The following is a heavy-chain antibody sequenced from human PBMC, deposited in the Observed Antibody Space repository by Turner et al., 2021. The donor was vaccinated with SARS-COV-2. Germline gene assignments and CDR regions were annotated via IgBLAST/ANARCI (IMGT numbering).Heavy chain of an antibody. CDR1: GYTFTGYY. Sequence: QLPLVQSSAAVKKPGASMKVSCKASGYTFTGYYMHWVRQAPGQGLEWKGWIKPNSGGTNYAQKCQGRVTMTRDTSISTVYMELSRLRSDDTAVYYCASSANSSGWHYWGQGTLVTVSS. CDR2: IKPNSGGT. CDR3: ASSANSSGWHY. J-gene: IGHJ4*02. V-gene: IGHV1-2*02. D-gene: IGHD6-19*01.